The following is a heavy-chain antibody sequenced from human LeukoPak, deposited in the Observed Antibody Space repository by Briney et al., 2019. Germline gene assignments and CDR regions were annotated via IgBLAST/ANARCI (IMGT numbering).Heavy chain of an antibody. CDR1: GGSISSYY. V-gene: IGHV4-59*08. CDR3: ARHYYGSGSYTTHNWFDP. CDR2: IYYSGST. D-gene: IGHD3-10*01. J-gene: IGHJ5*02. Sequence: PSETLSLTCTVSGGSISSYYWSWIRQPPGKGLEWVGYIYYSGSTNYNPSLKSRVTISVDTSKTQFSLKLSSVTAADTAVYYCARHYYGSGSYTTHNWFDPWGQGTLVTVSS.